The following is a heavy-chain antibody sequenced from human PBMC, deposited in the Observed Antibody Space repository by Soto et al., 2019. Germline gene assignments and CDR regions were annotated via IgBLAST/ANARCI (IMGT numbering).Heavy chain of an antibody. CDR1: EFTFSNCS. D-gene: IGHD3-22*01. V-gene: IGHV3-30-3*01. J-gene: IGHJ6*02. Sequence: SRRPSFQDSEFTFSNCSTHWVRQAPGKGLGLVDVISYDGSNKYYADSLKGRFTISRDNSKNTLYLQMNSLRAEDTAVYYCARVTLPPYYDSSGYYLAYYYYYGMDVWGQGT. CDR2: ISYDGSNK. CDR3: ARVTLPPYYDSSGYYLAYYYYYGMDV.